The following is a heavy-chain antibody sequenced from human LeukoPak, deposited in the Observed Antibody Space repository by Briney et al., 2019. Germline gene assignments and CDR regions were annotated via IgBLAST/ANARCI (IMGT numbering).Heavy chain of an antibody. J-gene: IGHJ5*02. CDR3: AREATNCSGGSCYSNWFDT. Sequence: SVKVSCKASGGTFSSYAISWVRQAPGQGLEWMGGIIPIFGTANYAQKFQGRVTITADESTSTAYMELSSLRSEDTAVYYCAREATNCSGGSCYSNWFDTWGQGTLVTVSS. CDR1: GGTFSSYA. CDR2: IIPIFGTA. D-gene: IGHD2-15*01. V-gene: IGHV1-69*13.